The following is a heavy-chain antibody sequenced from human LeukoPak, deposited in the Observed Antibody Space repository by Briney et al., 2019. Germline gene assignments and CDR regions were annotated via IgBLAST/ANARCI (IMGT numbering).Heavy chain of an antibody. D-gene: IGHD6-6*01. Sequence: SETLSLTCAVYGGSFSGYYWSWIRQPPGKGLEWIGEINHSGSTNYNPSLKSRVTISVDTSKNQFSLKLSSVTAAGTAVYYCARMEQLYYYYYGMDVWGQGTTVTVSS. CDR1: GGSFSGYY. CDR2: INHSGST. CDR3: ARMEQLYYYYYGMDV. V-gene: IGHV4-34*01. J-gene: IGHJ6*02.